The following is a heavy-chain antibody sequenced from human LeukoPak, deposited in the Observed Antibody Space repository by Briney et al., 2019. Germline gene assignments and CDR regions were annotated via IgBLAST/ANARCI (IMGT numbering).Heavy chain of an antibody. CDR1: GYTFSDYY. V-gene: IGHV1-69-2*01. Sequence: GATVKISCKSSGYTFSDYYIHWVRQAPGRGLQWLGRVDLEDAKAVYSENLQGRVTSTADSFSDSTYMFLSSLTSEDTAFYYCATSGRSSLALDVWGQGTVVTVSS. D-gene: IGHD3-10*01. CDR3: ATSGRSSLALDV. CDR2: VDLEDAKA. J-gene: IGHJ3*01.